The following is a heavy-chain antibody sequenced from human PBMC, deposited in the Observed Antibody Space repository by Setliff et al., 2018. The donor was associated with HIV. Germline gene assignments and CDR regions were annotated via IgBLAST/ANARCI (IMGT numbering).Heavy chain of an antibody. CDR3: AREISRYSGYEGRMDYFDY. Sequence: SETLSLTCAVSGGSISSTNWWSWVRQPPGKGLEWIGEIYHSGSTNYNPSLKSRVTISVDKSKNQFSLKLSSVIAADTAVYYCAREISRYSGYEGRMDYFDYWGQGTLVTVSS. V-gene: IGHV4-4*02. J-gene: IGHJ4*02. D-gene: IGHD5-12*01. CDR1: GGSISSTNW. CDR2: IYHSGST.